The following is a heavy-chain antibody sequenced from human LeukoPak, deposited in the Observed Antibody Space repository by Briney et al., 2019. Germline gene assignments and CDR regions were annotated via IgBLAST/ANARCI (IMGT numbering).Heavy chain of an antibody. CDR2: VYYTGDT. CDR1: GGSIITSDYY. Sequence: SETLSLTCTVSGGSIITSDYYWGWIRQPPGKGLEWIGTVYYTGDTYYNPSLKSRVIISVDTSQNHFSLKLSSVTAADTAVYYCAAIIALADTYDGFDVWGQGTMVTVSS. D-gene: IGHD6-19*01. CDR3: AAIIALADTYDGFDV. J-gene: IGHJ3*01. V-gene: IGHV4-39*07.